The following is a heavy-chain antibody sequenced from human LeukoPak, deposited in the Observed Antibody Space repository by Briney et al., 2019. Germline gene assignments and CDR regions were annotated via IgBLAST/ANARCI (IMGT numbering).Heavy chain of an antibody. J-gene: IGHJ5*02. CDR3: VREPLPTDPPVWYPPIGLDWFDP. D-gene: IGHD3-16*01. V-gene: IGHV1-3*01. Sequence: ASVRVSCTASGYSFTAYAIHWVRQGPGQRLEWMGWINAGKGNTRYSQKFHGRVTISSDTSASTAYMDLSNLRSEDTAVYYCVREPLPTDPPVWYPPIGLDWFDPWGQGTLVTVSS. CDR1: GYSFTAYA. CDR2: INAGKGNT.